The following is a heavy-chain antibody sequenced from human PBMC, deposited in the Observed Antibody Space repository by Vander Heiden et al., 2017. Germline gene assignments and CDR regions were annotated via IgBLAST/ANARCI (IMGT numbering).Heavy chain of an antibody. CDR3: ARDLLEDYYGSGSYPPGH. V-gene: IGHV3-30-3*01. Sequence: QVQLVESGGGVVQPGRSLRLSCAASGFTCSSYAMHWVRQAPGKGLEWVAVISYDGSNKYYADSVKGRFTISRDNSKSTLYLQMNSLRAEDTAVYYCARDLLEDYYGSGSYPPGHWGQGTLVTVSS. CDR2: ISYDGSNK. CDR1: GFTCSSYA. J-gene: IGHJ1*01. D-gene: IGHD3-10*01.